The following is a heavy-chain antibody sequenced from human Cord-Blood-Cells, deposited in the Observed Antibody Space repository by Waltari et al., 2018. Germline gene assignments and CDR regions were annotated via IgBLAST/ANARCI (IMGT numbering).Heavy chain of an antibody. Sequence: QVQLVQSGAEVKKPGASVKVSCKASGYTFTSSYMHWVRQAPGQGLEWMGIINPSGGSTSYAQKFQGRVTMTRDTSTSTVYMELSSLRSEDTAVYYCARDLTGLVFDYWGQGTLVTVSS. CDR2: INPSGGST. D-gene: IGHD4-17*01. CDR1: GYTFTSSY. J-gene: IGHJ4*02. CDR3: ARDLTGLVFDY. V-gene: IGHV1-46*01.